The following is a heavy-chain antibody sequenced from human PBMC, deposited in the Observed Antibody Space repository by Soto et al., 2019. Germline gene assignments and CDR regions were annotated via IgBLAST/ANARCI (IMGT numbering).Heavy chain of an antibody. J-gene: IGHJ5*02. Sequence: SGPTLVNPTQTLTLTCTFSGFSLSTSGGGVGWIRQPPGKALEWLALIYWDDDKRYSPSLKSRLTITKDTSKNQVVLTMTNMEPVDTATYYCAHGPFFFLTCYYPLNWFDPSAQRTLVPVSS. D-gene: IGHD3-9*01. CDR1: GFSLSTSGGG. CDR2: IYWDDDK. CDR3: AHGPFFFLTCYYPLNWFDP. V-gene: IGHV2-5*02.